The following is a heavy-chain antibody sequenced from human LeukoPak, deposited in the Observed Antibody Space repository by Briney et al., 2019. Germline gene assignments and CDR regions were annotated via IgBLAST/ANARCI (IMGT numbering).Heavy chain of an antibody. J-gene: IGHJ5*02. CDR2: ISSSSSTI. V-gene: IGHV3-48*01. Sequence: AGGSLRLSCAASGFTFSSYSMNWVRQAPGKGLEWVSYISSSSSTIYYADSVKGRFTISRDNAKNSLYLQMNSLRAEDTAVYYCARDLELITIFGVVISRFDPWGQGTLVTVSS. CDR1: GFTFSSYS. CDR3: ARDLELITIFGVVISRFDP. D-gene: IGHD3-3*01.